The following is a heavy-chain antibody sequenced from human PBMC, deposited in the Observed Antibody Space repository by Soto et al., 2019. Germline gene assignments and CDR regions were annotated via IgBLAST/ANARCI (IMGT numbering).Heavy chain of an antibody. Sequence: ASVKVSCKASGGTFSSYAISWVRQAPGQGLEWMGGIIPIFGTANYAQKFQGRVTITADESTSTAYMELSSLRSEDTAVYYCARDSRAAAQKDYYGMDVWGQGTTVTVSS. J-gene: IGHJ6*02. D-gene: IGHD6-13*01. CDR3: ARDSRAAAQKDYYGMDV. V-gene: IGHV1-69*13. CDR1: GGTFSSYA. CDR2: IIPIFGTA.